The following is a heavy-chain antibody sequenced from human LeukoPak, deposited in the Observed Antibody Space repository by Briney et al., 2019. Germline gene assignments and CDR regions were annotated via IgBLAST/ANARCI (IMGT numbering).Heavy chain of an antibody. V-gene: IGHV3-23*01. J-gene: IGHJ3*02. CDR1: GFTFSSYE. Sequence: GGSLRLSCAASGFTFSSYEMNWLRQAPGKVLEWVSAISGSGGSTYYADSVKGRFTISRDNSKNTLYLQMNSLRAEDTAVYYCASPIQDDAFDIWGQGTMVTVSS. CDR2: ISGSGGST. CDR3: ASPIQDDAFDI. D-gene: IGHD2-2*02.